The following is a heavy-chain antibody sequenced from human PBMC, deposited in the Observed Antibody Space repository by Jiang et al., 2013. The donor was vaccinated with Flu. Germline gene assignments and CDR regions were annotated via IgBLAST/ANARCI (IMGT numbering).Heavy chain of an antibody. CDR2: IYYSGST. CDR1: GGSISSSSYY. CDR3: ARPGYSSVI. V-gene: IGHV4-39*01. D-gene: IGHD6-19*01. J-gene: IGHJ4*02. Sequence: LLKPSETLSLTCTVSGGSISSSSYYWGWIRQPPGKGLEWIGSIYYSGSTYYNPSLKSRVTISVDTSKNQFSLKLSSVTAADTAVYYCARPGYSSVIWGQGTLVTVSS.